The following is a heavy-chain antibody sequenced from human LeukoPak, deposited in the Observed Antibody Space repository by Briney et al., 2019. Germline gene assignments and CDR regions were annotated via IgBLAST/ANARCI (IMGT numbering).Heavy chain of an antibody. Sequence: SETLSLTCAVYGGSFSGYYWSWIRQPPGKGLEWIGEINHSGSTNHNPSLKSRVTISVDTSKNQFSLKLSSVTAADTAVYYCARVGCSSTSCYRMSSGEFDPWGQGTLVTVSS. CDR2: INHSGST. J-gene: IGHJ5*02. D-gene: IGHD2-2*02. CDR1: GGSFSGYY. CDR3: ARVGCSSTSCYRMSSGEFDP. V-gene: IGHV4-34*01.